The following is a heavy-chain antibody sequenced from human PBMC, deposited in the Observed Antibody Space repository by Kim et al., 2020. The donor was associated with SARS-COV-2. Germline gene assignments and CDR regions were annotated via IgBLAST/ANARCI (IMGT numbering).Heavy chain of an antibody. D-gene: IGHD5-12*01. CDR2: IWYDGTNK. CDR3: ATSKGDGYTLSPTDY. CDR1: GFTFSSYA. J-gene: IGHJ4*02. Sequence: GGSLRLSCAASGFTFSSYAMHWVRQAPGKGLEWVAVIWYDGTNKYYADSVKGRFTISRDNSKNTLYLQMNSLRAEDTAVYYCATSKGDGYTLSPTDYWGQGTLVTVSS. V-gene: IGHV3-33*01.